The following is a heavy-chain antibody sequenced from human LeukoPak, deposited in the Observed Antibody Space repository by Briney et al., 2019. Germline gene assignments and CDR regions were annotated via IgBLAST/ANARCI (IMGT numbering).Heavy chain of an antibody. Sequence: GGSLRLSCAASGFTFSSYGMHWVRQAPGKGLEWVANIKEDGSEKYYVDSVKGRLTISRDNAKNSLYLQMNSLRAEDTAVYYCSSQYASSSNYWGQGTLVTVSS. V-gene: IGHV3-7*05. D-gene: IGHD6-6*01. CDR3: SSQYASSSNY. CDR2: IKEDGSEK. J-gene: IGHJ4*02. CDR1: GFTFSSYG.